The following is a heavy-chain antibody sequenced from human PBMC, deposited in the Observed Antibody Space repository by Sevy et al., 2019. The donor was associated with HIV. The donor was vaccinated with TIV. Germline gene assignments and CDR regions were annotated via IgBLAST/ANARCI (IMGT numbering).Heavy chain of an antibody. V-gene: IGHV3-23*01. CDR3: AREGCTKPHDY. CDR1: GFTFSKYS. D-gene: IGHD2-8*01. CDR2: LSFGCGEI. Sequence: GGSLRLSCAASGFTFSKYSMSWVRQPPGKGLEWVSTLSFGCGEINYADSVKGRFTISRDNSKSSANLQMNNLRPEDTAVYYCAREGCTKPHDYWGQGTLVTVSS. J-gene: IGHJ4*02.